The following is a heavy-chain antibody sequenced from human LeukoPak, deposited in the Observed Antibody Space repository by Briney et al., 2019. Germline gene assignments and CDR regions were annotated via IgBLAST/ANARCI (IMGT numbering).Heavy chain of an antibody. Sequence: GGSLRLSCAASGFTFGTSWMDWVRQAPGKGLEWAANINRDGSEKYYEDSVKGRFTISRDNTKNSLYLQMNSLRPEDTAIYYCSFSLNYWGPGTLVTVSS. CDR3: SFSLNY. CDR2: INRDGSEK. V-gene: IGHV3-7*01. CDR1: GFTFGTSW. J-gene: IGHJ4*01.